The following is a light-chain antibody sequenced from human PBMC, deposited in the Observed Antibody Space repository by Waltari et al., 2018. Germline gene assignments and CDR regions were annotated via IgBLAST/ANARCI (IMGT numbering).Light chain of an antibody. CDR2: DVR. Sequence: QSALTQPASVSGSPGQSITISCTGTSSDVGGYNYVSWYQQHPGKAPKLMIYDVRKRPAWVSNRFSGSKSGNPASLTISGLQSEDEADYYCSSYTSSSTWVFGGGTKLTVL. CDR1: SSDVGGYNY. J-gene: IGLJ3*02. CDR3: SSYTSSSTWV. V-gene: IGLV2-14*03.